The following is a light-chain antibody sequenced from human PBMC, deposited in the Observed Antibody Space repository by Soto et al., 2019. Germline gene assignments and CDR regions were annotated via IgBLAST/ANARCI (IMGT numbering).Light chain of an antibody. Sequence: EIVLTQSPGTLSLSPGERATLSCRASQSVSNNYLAWYQRKPGQATRLLIYGATSRATGIPGRFSGSGSGTDFTLTITRLEPEDCAVYYCQQYGSSPPTFGQGTKVEIK. CDR2: GAT. CDR3: QQYGSSPPT. J-gene: IGKJ1*01. V-gene: IGKV3-20*01. CDR1: QSVSNNY.